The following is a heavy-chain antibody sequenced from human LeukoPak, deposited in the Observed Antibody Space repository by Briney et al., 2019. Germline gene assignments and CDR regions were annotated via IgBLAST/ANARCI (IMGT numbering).Heavy chain of an antibody. CDR3: ARRSPDGVVTI. V-gene: IGHV4-59*08. CDR2: GYHTGST. CDR1: GGPISSYS. D-gene: IGHD3-16*02. J-gene: IGHJ4*02. Sequence: SETLSLICSVSGGPISSYSWRCIRQPPGKGLELVGYGYHTGSTDYNPSLKNRVTISLDTSKNQFSLKLSSVTAADTAVYYCARRSPDGVVTIWGQGTLVTVSS.